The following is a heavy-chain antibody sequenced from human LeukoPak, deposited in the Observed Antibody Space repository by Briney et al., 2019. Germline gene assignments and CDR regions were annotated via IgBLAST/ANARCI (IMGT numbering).Heavy chain of an antibody. D-gene: IGHD2-2*01. V-gene: IGHV3-23*01. CDR1: GFTFSFAA. CDR2: ISASGGST. CDR3: AKLTRGYCSSTACPNWLDP. Sequence: PGGSLRLSCAASGFTFSFAAMTWVRQGPGKGLEWVSLISASGGSTYYADSVKGRFTISRDNSKNTLYLQMNSLRAGDTAIYYCAKLTRGYCSSTACPNWLDPWGQGTLVTVSS. J-gene: IGHJ5*02.